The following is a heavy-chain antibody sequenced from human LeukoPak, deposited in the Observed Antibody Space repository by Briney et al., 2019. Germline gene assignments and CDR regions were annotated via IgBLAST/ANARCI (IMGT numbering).Heavy chain of an antibody. CDR3: ARAREWEPKRNWFDP. CDR2: INPSGGST. V-gene: IGHV1-46*01. CDR1: GYTFTSYY. D-gene: IGHD1-26*01. J-gene: IGHJ5*02. Sequence: ASVKVSCKASGYTFTSYYMHWVRQAPGQGLEWMGIINPSGGSTRYAQKFQGRVTMTRDMSPSTVYMELSSLRSEDTAVYYCARAREWEPKRNWFDPWGQGTLVTVSS.